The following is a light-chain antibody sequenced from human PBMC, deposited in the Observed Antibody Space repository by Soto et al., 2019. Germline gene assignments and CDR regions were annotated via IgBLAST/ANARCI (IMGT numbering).Light chain of an antibody. J-gene: IGKJ5*01. CDR2: EIS. Sequence: DVVMTQTPLSLSVAPGQPASISCKSSQSLLHITREAFLVWDLQKPGQSPQLLIYEISTRVSGVPHRFSGSGSGRYFTLVMCRVDTDDVGIYYCMQSTQRPHTFGQGTRL. CDR3: MQSTQRPHT. CDR1: QSLLHITREAF. V-gene: IGKV2D-29*02.